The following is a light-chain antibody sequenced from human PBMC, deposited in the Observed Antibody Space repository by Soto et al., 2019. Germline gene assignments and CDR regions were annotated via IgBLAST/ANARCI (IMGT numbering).Light chain of an antibody. Sequence: DIQLTQSPSFLSASVGDRVTITCRASQDINTYLAWYQQKPGKAPKLLIFAASTLQNGVPSRFSGSGSGTEFTVTITSLQHEDFATYYWQQRKSYPITFGQGTRLEIK. J-gene: IGKJ5*01. CDR2: AAS. CDR3: QQRKSYPIT. V-gene: IGKV1-9*01. CDR1: QDINTY.